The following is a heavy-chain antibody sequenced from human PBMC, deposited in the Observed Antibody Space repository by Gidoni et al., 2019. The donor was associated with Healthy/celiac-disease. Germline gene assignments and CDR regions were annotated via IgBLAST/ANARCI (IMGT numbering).Heavy chain of an antibody. Sequence: QVQLQQWGAGLLKPSETLSLTGAVVGGSFSGYYWSWIRQPPGKGLEWIGEINHSGSTNYNPSLKSRVTISVDTSKNQFSLKLSSVTAADTAVYYCARGVVVPAAKGRDWFDPWGQGTLVTVSS. J-gene: IGHJ5*02. V-gene: IGHV4-34*01. D-gene: IGHD2-2*01. CDR1: GGSFSGYY. CDR3: ARGVVVPAAKGRDWFDP. CDR2: INHSGST.